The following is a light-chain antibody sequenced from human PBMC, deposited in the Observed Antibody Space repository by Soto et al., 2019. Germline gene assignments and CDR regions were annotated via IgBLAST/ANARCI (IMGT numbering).Light chain of an antibody. Sequence: QSALTQPASVSGSPGQSITISCTGTSSDVGGYNYVSWYQHHPGKAPKLIIYDVTNRPSGVSNPFSGSKSGNTASLTISGLQPEDEADYYCSSYTPSNTRQIVFGTGTKVTV. V-gene: IGLV2-14*03. CDR2: DVT. CDR1: SSDVGGYNY. J-gene: IGLJ1*01. CDR3: SSYTPSNTRQIV.